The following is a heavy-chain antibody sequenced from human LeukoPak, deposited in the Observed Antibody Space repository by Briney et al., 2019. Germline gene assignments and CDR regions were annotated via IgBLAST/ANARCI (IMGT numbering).Heavy chain of an antibody. V-gene: IGHV3-7*01. CDR1: GFTFSSYW. D-gene: IGHD3-22*01. J-gene: IGHJ4*02. CDR2: IKQGGSEK. CDR3: ASAYYYDLRPFDY. Sequence: PGGSLRLSCAASGFTFSSYWMSWVRQAPGKGLEWVANIKQGGSEKYYVDSVKGRFTISRDNAKNSLYLQMNSLRAEDTAVYYCASAYYYDLRPFDYWGQGTLVTVSS.